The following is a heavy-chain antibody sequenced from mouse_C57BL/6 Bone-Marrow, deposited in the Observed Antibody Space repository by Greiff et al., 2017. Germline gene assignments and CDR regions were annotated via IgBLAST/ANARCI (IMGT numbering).Heavy chain of an antibody. Sequence: QVQLKESGPELVKPGASVKISCKASGYAFSSSWMNWVKQRPGKGLEWIGRIYPGDGDTNYNGKFKGKATLTADKSSSTAYMQLSSLTSEDSAVYFCARSVVADYYAMDYGGQGTSVTVSS. CDR2: IYPGDGDT. V-gene: IGHV1-82*01. D-gene: IGHD1-1*01. CDR3: ARSVVADYYAMDY. CDR1: GYAFSSSW. J-gene: IGHJ4*01.